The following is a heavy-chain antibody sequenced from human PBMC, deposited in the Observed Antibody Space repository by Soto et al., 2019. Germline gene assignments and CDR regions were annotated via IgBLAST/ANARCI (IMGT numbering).Heavy chain of an antibody. CDR3: ARLYYYGSGSYYNPHFFDY. CDR1: GYIFTNYW. CDR2: IYPGDSHT. V-gene: IGHV5-51*01. J-gene: IGHJ4*02. Sequence: GESLKISCKASGYIFTNYWIGWVRQMPGKGLEWVAMIYPGDSHTRYSPSFQGQVTISADKSIGTAYLQWGSLKASDTAIYYCARLYYYGSGSYYNPHFFDYWGQGDLVTVSS. D-gene: IGHD3-10*01.